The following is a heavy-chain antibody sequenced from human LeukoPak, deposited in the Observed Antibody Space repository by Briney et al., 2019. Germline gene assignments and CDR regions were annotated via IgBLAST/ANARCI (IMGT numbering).Heavy chain of an antibody. CDR2: INPNSGGT. CDR1: GYTFTGYY. D-gene: IGHD3-3*01. Sequence: ASVKVSCKASGYTFTGYYMHWVRQAPGQGLEWMGWINPNSGGTNYAQKFQGRVTMTRDTSISTAYMELSRLRSDDTAVYYCAREGITIFGVAPRYFDYWGQGTLVTVSS. V-gene: IGHV1-2*02. J-gene: IGHJ4*02. CDR3: AREGITIFGVAPRYFDY.